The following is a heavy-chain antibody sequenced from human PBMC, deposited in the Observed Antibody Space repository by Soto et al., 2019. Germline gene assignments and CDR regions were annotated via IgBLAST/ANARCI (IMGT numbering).Heavy chain of an antibody. J-gene: IGHJ3*02. Sequence: SETLSRTCTVSGGSISNGGYYWSWIRQHPGKGLEWIGYIYYSGSTYYNPSLKSRVTISVDTSKNQFSLKLSSLTAADTAVYYCARGAGSGVSRRGAFDSCRQGTRVIFSS. V-gene: IGHV4-31*03. CDR2: IYYSGST. CDR3: ARGAGSGVSRRGAFDS. CDR1: GGSISNGGYY. D-gene: IGHD2-15*01.